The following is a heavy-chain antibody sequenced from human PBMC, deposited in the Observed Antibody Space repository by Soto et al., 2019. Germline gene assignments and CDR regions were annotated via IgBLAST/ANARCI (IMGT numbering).Heavy chain of an antibody. J-gene: IGHJ4*02. V-gene: IGHV3-23*01. Sequence: GGSLRLSCAVSGFTFSKFAMSLCRQVPGMGLWWVSAMTGGGDGTYYADSVKGRFTISIDRSKTTLSLQMNSLRADDTAVYFCACTYYYGSDALAAFDYWGQGILVTVSS. CDR2: MTGGGDGT. CDR3: ACTYYYGSDALAAFDY. D-gene: IGHD3-10*01. CDR1: GFTFSKFA.